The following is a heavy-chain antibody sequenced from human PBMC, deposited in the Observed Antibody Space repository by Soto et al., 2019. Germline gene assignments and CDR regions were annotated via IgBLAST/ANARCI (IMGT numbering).Heavy chain of an antibody. V-gene: IGHV1-8*01. Sequence: QVQLVQSGAELKKPGASVKVSCKASGYTFSNYDMNWVRQATGQGPEWIGWVNPHNGDTGYAPKFQGRVTLTTDISTTTGYMALTRLRSEDAATYYCANVSRSGSAKDFDYWGQGTLITVSS. CDR3: ANVSRSGSAKDFDY. CDR2: VNPHNGDT. D-gene: IGHD3-10*01. J-gene: IGHJ4*02. CDR1: GYTFSNYD.